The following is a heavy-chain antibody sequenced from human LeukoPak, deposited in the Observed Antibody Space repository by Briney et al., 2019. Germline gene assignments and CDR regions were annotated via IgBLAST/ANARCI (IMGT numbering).Heavy chain of an antibody. CDR2: ISGSGGST. V-gene: IGHV3-23*01. CDR3: AKCTGFFAWFPDY. J-gene: IGHJ4*02. Sequence: GGSLRLSCAACGFTFSRYAMSWVGQAPGKGLEWGSAISGSGGSTYYADSVKGRFTISRDNSKNTLYLQMNSLRADDTAVYYCAKCTGFFAWFPDYWGQGTLVTVSS. D-gene: IGHD3-3*01. CDR1: GFTFSRYA.